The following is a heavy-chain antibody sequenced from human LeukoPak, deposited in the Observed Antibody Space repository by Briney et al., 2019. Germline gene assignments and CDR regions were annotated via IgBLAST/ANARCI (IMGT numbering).Heavy chain of an antibody. D-gene: IGHD3-10*01. V-gene: IGHV4-4*07. J-gene: IGHJ4*02. Sequence: SETLSLTCTVSGGSISTHYWSWIRQSAVKGLEWIGRIHTSGSTNYNPSLKSRVTTSVDTSKNQFSLKLSSVTAADTAVYYCARHQGSWFGELLPNTYYFDYWGQGTLVTVSS. CDR2: IHTSGST. CDR1: GGSISTHY. CDR3: ARHQGSWFGELLPNTYYFDY.